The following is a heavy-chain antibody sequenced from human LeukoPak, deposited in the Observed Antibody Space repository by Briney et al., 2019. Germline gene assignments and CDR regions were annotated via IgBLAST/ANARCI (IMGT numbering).Heavy chain of an antibody. D-gene: IGHD6-13*01. J-gene: IGHJ6*02. CDR2: IYTSGST. CDR1: GGSISSGSYY. CDR3: AREYSSSWRYYYYGMDV. V-gene: IGHV4-61*02. Sequence: SETLSLTCTVSGGSISSGSYYWSWIRQPAGKGLEWIGRIYTSGSTNYDPSLKRRVTISVDTSKNQFSLKLSSVTAADTALYYCAREYSSSWRYYYYGMDVWGQGTTVTVSS.